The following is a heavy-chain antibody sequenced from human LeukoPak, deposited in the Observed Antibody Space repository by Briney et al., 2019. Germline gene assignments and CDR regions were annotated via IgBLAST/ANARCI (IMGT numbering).Heavy chain of an antibody. D-gene: IGHD6-19*01. CDR2: ISGSGTSP. CDR3: AKSLRYSSGCHHFDY. V-gene: IGHV3-23*01. J-gene: IGHJ4*02. CDR1: GFIFNNFA. Sequence: PGRSLRLSCAASGFIFNNFAMSWVRQAPGKGLEWVSGISGSGTSPYYADSVKGRFTISRDNSKNTVYLQMNSLRVEDTAVYYCAKSLRYSSGCHHFDYWGQGTLVTVSS.